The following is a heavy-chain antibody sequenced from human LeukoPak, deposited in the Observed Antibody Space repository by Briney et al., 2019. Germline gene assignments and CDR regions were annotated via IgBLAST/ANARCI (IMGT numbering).Heavy chain of an antibody. CDR3: ARLGDLRLGELSPGTIDI. Sequence: HGESLKISCKGSGYSFTSYWIGWVRQMPGKGLEWMGIIYPGDSDTRYSPSFQGQVTISADKSISTAYLQWSSLKASDTAMYYCARLGDLRLGELSPGTIDIWGQGTMVTVSS. J-gene: IGHJ3*02. CDR1: GYSFTSYW. V-gene: IGHV5-51*01. CDR2: IYPGDSDT. D-gene: IGHD3-16*02.